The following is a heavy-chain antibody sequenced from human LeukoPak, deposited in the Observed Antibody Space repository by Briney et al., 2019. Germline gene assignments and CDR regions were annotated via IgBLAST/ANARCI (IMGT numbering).Heavy chain of an antibody. CDR1: GGSISSSSYY. J-gene: IGHJ4*02. CDR3: ARVGAPGTADY. Sequence: SETLSLTCTVSGGSISSSSYYWGWIRQPPGKGLEWIGSIYYSGSTYYNPSLKSRVTISVDTSKNQFSLKLSSVTAADTAVYYCARVGAPGTADYWGQGTLVTVSS. D-gene: IGHD6-13*01. V-gene: IGHV4-39*07. CDR2: IYYSGST.